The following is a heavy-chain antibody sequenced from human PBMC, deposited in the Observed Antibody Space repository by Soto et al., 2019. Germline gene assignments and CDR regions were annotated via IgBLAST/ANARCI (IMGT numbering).Heavy chain of an antibody. D-gene: IGHD3-9*01. Sequence: SETLSLTCTVSGGSISSYYWSWIRQPAGKGLEWIGRIYTSGSTNYNPSLKSRVAMSVDTSKNQFSLKLSSVTAADTAVYYCARDRGLRYFDWLPDAFDIWGQGTMVTVS. CDR1: GGSISSYY. J-gene: IGHJ3*02. CDR3: ARDRGLRYFDWLPDAFDI. CDR2: IYTSGST. V-gene: IGHV4-4*07.